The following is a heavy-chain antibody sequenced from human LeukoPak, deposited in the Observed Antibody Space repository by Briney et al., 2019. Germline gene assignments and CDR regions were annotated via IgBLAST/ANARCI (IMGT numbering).Heavy chain of an antibody. CDR2: IYYSGST. CDR3: ARQLAYGDYGDYDAFDI. D-gene: IGHD4-17*01. CDR1: GGSISSYY. V-gene: IGHV4-59*08. J-gene: IGHJ3*02. Sequence: SETLSLTCTVSGGSISSYYWSWIRQPPGKGLEWMGYIYYSGSTNYNPSLKSRVTISVDTSKNQCSLKLSSVTAADTAVYYCARQLAYGDYGDYDAFDIWGQGTMVTVSS.